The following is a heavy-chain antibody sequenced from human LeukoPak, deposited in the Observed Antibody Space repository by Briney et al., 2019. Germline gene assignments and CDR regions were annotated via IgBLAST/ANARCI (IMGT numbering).Heavy chain of an antibody. J-gene: IGHJ5*02. CDR1: GYTFTSYA. D-gene: IGHD3-22*01. V-gene: IGHV1-3*01. CDR2: INAGNGNT. CDR3: AREATYDSSVDP. Sequence: ASVTVSCTASGYTFTSYAMHWVRQAPGQRLEWMGWINAGNGNTKYSQKFQGRVTITRDTSASTAYMELSSLRSEDTAVYYCAREATYDSSVDPWGQGTLVTVSS.